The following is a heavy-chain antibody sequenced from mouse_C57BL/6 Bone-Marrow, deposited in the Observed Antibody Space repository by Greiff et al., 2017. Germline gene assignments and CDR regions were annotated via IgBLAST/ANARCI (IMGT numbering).Heavy chain of an antibody. J-gene: IGHJ3*01. CDR2: ISDGGSYT. D-gene: IGHD3-2*02. Sequence: EVQLVESGGGLVKPGGSLKLSCAASGFTFSSYAMSWVRQTPEKRLEWVATISDGGSYTYYPDNVKGRFTISRDNAKNNLYLQRSHLKSEDTAMYYCARGRSSGYWFAYWGQGTLVTVSA. CDR1: GFTFSSYA. CDR3: ARGRSSGYWFAY. V-gene: IGHV5-4*01.